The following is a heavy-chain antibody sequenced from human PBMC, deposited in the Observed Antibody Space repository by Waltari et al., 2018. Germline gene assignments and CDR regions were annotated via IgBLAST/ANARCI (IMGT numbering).Heavy chain of an antibody. J-gene: IGHJ4*02. Sequence: QVQLQQWGAGLLKPSETLSLTCGVSGGSIYGSYWSWIRQPPGKGLQWIGEINHVGSTNYTPALMSRITMSVDMSKNQFSLKLTSLSAADTAVYYCARGRSRRYLQSQDYWGQGILVTVSS. V-gene: IGHV4-34*01. CDR2: INHVGST. CDR1: GGSIYGSY. D-gene: IGHD4-4*01. CDR3: ARGRSRRYLQSQDY.